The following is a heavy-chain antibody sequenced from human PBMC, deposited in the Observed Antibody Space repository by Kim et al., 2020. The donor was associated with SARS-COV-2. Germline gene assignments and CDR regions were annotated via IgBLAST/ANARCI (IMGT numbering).Heavy chain of an antibody. Sequence: ASVKVSCKASGYTFTSYAMHWVRQAPGQRLEWMGWINAGNGNTKYSQKFQGRVTITRDTSASTAYMELSSLRSEDTAVYYCARGLPRSSWYGDDYYGMDVWGQGTTVTVSS. CDR3: ARGLPRSSWYGDDYYGMDV. V-gene: IGHV1-3*01. CDR2: INAGNGNT. CDR1: GYTFTSYA. J-gene: IGHJ6*02. D-gene: IGHD6-13*01.